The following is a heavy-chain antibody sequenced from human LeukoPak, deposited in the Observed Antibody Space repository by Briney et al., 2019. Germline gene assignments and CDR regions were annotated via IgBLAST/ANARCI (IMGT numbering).Heavy chain of an antibody. Sequence: SETLSLTCTVSGGSVGSSSYYWDWIRQPPGEGLEWIGSVYYSGSTYYNPSLKSRVTMSVDTSKNQFSPKLSSVTAADTAVYYCARTSGIRSLTPDYWGQGNLVTVSS. CDR3: ARTSGIRSLTPDY. J-gene: IGHJ4*02. V-gene: IGHV4-39*01. CDR1: GGSVGSSSYY. D-gene: IGHD3-9*01. CDR2: VYYSGST.